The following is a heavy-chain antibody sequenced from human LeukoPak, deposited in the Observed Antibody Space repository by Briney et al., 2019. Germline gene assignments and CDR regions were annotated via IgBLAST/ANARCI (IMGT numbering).Heavy chain of an antibody. Sequence: GGSLRLSCAASGFTISSYWMSWVRQAPGKGLEWVASIKQDGSERYYVDSVKGRFTISRDNVKNSLYLQVNSLRAEDTAVYYCASAGTSYGDQFFDYWGQGTLVTVSS. CDR3: ASAGTSYGDQFFDY. CDR2: IKQDGSER. D-gene: IGHD4-17*01. V-gene: IGHV3-7*01. CDR1: GFTISSYW. J-gene: IGHJ4*02.